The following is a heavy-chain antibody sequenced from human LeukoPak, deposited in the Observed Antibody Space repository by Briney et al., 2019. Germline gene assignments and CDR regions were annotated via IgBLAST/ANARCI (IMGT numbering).Heavy chain of an antibody. CDR1: GYSISSSYY. J-gene: IGHJ4*02. D-gene: IGHD1-26*01. V-gene: IGHV4-38-2*02. Sequence: SETLSLTCTVSGYSISSSYYWGWIRQPPGKGLEWIGSIYHSGSTSYNPSLKSRVTISVDTSKNQFSLKLSSVTAADTAVYYCARDSGSYIRFFDYWGQGTLVTVSS. CDR3: ARDSGSYIRFFDY. CDR2: IYHSGST.